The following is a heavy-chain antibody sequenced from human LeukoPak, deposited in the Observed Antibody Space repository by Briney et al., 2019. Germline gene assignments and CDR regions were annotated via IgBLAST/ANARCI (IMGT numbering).Heavy chain of an antibody. V-gene: IGHV3-23*01. CDR3: AKGGYCSSTSCLGSNWFDP. J-gene: IGHJ5*02. D-gene: IGHD2-2*01. CDR1: GFTFSSYA. CDR2: ISGSGGST. Sequence: PGGSLRLSCAASGFTFSSYAMSWVRQAPGKGLEWVSAISGSGGSTYYADSVKGRFTISRDNSKNTLYLQMNSLRAEDTAVYYCAKGGYCSSTSCLGSNWFDPWGQGTLVTVSS.